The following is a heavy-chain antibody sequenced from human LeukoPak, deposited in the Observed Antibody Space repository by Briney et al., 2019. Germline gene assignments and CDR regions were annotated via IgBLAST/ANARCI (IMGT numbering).Heavy chain of an antibody. CDR1: GYTFTSYD. CDR3: ARAPRVNYYYMDV. CDR2: MNPNSGNT. D-gene: IGHD4-23*01. J-gene: IGHJ6*03. V-gene: IGHV1-8*03. Sequence: ASVKVSCKASGYTFTSYDINWVRQATGQGLEWMGWMNPNSGNTGYAQRFQGRVTITRNTSISTAYMELSSLRSEGTAVYYCARAPRVNYYYMDVWGKGTTVTVSS.